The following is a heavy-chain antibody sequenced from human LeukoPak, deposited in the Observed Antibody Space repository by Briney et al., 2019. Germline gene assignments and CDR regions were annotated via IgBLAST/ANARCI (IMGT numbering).Heavy chain of an antibody. CDR3: ARDFNALLVDY. CDR1: GYAFSNYG. Sequence: GASVKVSCKASGYAFSNYGVSWLRQVPGQGLEWMGWINAYNGYTYYSMELQGRVTMTTDTSISTAYMELSRLRSDDTAVYYCARDFNALLVDYWGQGTLVTVSS. J-gene: IGHJ4*02. D-gene: IGHD1-26*01. V-gene: IGHV1-18*01. CDR2: INAYNGYT.